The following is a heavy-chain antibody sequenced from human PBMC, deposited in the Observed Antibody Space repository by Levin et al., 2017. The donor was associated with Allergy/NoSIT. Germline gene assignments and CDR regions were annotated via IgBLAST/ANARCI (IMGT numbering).Heavy chain of an antibody. V-gene: IGHV1-69*06. CDR1: GGTFSSYA. CDR3: ARGPGVALRYFDWFDYYMDV. J-gene: IGHJ6*03. D-gene: IGHD3-9*01. Sequence: SVKVSCKASGGTFSSYAISWVRQAPGQGLEWMGGIIPIFGTANYAQKFQGRVTITADKSTSTAYMELSSLRSEDTAVYYCARGPGVALRYFDWFDYYMDVWGKGTTVTVSS. CDR2: IIPIFGTA.